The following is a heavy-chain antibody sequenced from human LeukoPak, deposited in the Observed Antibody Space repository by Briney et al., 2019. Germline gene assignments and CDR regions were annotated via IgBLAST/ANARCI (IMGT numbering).Heavy chain of an antibody. V-gene: IGHV4-59*08. CDR2: IYYSGST. Sequence: SETLSLTCTVSGGSISSYYWSWIRQPPGKGLEWIGYIYYSGSTNYNPSLKSRVTISVDTSKNQFSLKLSSVTAADTAVYYCASFSSGSPGYFDYWGQGTLVTVSS. J-gene: IGHJ4*02. D-gene: IGHD1-26*01. CDR3: ASFSSGSPGYFDY. CDR1: GGSISSYY.